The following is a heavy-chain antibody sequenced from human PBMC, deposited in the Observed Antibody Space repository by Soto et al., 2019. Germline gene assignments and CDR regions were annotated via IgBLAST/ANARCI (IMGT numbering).Heavy chain of an antibody. V-gene: IGHV4-59*12. D-gene: IGHD3-3*01. CDR3: ARTVFLQAEDCIRDSVPVAAFLLNRSSDL. J-gene: IGHJ2*01. Sequence: RQPPGKGLEWIGYINNNGNTDYNPSLESRVTISVDTSKNQFSLKLSSVTAADSAVYYCARTVFLQAEDCIRDSVPVAAFLLNRSSDL. CDR2: INNNGNT.